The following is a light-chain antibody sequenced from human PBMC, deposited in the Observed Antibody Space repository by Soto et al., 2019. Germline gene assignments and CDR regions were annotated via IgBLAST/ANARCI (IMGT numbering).Light chain of an antibody. CDR3: MQALQART. CDR2: LGS. Sequence: VMTQSPLSLPVTPGEPASISCRSSQSLLHSDGYNYLDWYLQKPGQSPQLLIYLGSNRASGVPDRFSGSGSGTDFTLKISRVEAEDVGIYYCMQALQARTFGQGTKVDIK. J-gene: IGKJ1*01. V-gene: IGKV2-28*01. CDR1: QSLLHSDGYNY.